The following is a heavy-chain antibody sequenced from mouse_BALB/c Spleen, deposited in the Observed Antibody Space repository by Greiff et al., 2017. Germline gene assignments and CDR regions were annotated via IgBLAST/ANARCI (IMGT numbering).Heavy chain of an antibody. CDR2: IYPYNGGT. J-gene: IGHJ1*01. CDR1: GYTFTDYN. Sequence: EVKLVESGPELVKPGASVKISCKASGYTFTDYNMHWVKQSHGKSLEWIGYIYPYNGGTGYNQKFKSKATLTVDNSSSTAYMELRSLTSEDSAVYYCAREGDYWYFDVWGAGTTVTVSS. V-gene: IGHV1S29*02. CDR3: AREGDYWYFDV.